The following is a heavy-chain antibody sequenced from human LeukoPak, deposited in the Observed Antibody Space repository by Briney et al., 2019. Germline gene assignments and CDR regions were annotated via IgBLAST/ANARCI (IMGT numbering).Heavy chain of an antibody. CDR1: GSTFGDYA. V-gene: IGHV3-49*04. CDR3: TQQDSSTYYQIFH. J-gene: IGHJ4*02. Sequence: PGGSLRLSCTASGSTFGDYAMSWVRQAPGKVLEWVGFIRSKTYGGTTEYAASVKGRFRIQRDDSKSIAYLQLNSLKAEDTAVYYCTQQDSSTYYQIFHWGQGTLVTVSS. CDR2: IRSKTYGGTT. D-gene: IGHD3-22*01.